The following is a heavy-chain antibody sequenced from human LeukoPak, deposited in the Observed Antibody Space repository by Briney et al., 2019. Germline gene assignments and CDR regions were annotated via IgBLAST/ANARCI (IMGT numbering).Heavy chain of an antibody. CDR3: ARDYADYVGYFFFDY. CDR2: FDPEDGET. V-gene: IGHV1-24*01. Sequence: GASVKVSCKVSGYTLTELSMHWVRQAPGKGLEWMGGFDPEDGETIYAQKFQGRVTMTEDTSTDTAYMELSSLRSEDTAVYYCARDYADYVGYFFFDYWGQGTLVTVSS. J-gene: IGHJ4*02. D-gene: IGHD4-17*01. CDR1: GYTLTELS.